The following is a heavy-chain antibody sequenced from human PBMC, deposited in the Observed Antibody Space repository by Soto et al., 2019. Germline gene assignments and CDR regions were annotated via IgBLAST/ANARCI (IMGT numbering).Heavy chain of an antibody. CDR3: ARDRQYFHFWSGHQNEGPSGLDV. D-gene: IGHD3-3*02. Sequence: QVQLQQWGAGLLKPSETLSLTCAVYGGSFSGYYWTWIRQAPGKGLEWIGEINHSGVTNYNSSLKSRVTISVDTSKNQFSIILYSVTAADTAVYFCARDRQYFHFWSGHQNEGPSGLDVWGQGTTVTVSS. J-gene: IGHJ6*02. V-gene: IGHV4-34*02. CDR2: INHSGVT. CDR1: GGSFSGYY.